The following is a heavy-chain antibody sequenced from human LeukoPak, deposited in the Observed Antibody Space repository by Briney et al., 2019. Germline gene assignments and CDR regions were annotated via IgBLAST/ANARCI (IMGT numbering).Heavy chain of an antibody. Sequence: SETLSLTCTVSGGSISSSSYYWGWICQPPGKGLEWIGSIYYTGNTYYNPSLKSRVTISVDTSKNQFSLKLSSVTAADTAVYYCARDWSSSDWLLGYWGQGTLVTVSS. CDR3: ARDWSSSDWLLGY. J-gene: IGHJ4*02. CDR1: GGSISSSSYY. D-gene: IGHD2-21*01. CDR2: IYYTGNT. V-gene: IGHV4-39*07.